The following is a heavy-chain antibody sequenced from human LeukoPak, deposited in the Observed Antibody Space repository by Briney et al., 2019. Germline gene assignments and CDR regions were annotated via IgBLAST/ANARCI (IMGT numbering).Heavy chain of an antibody. J-gene: IGHJ1*01. CDR3: AVSSGWSLTFQH. D-gene: IGHD6-19*01. Sequence: GASVKVSCKASGYTFTSYYMHWVRQAPGQGLEWMGGIIPIFGTANYAQKFQGRVTITADESTSTAYMELSSLRSEDTAVYYCAVSSGWSLTFQHWGQGTLVTVSS. CDR1: GYTFTSYY. CDR2: IIPIFGTA. V-gene: IGHV1-69*13.